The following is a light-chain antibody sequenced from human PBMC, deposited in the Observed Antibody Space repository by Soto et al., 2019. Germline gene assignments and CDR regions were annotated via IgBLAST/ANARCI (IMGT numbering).Light chain of an antibody. CDR3: QQYYTTPVT. Sequence: DIVMTQSPDSLAVSLGERVTINCKSSQNVLYTSNNKNYLAWYQQKPGQPPKLLIYWASTRESGVPDRFSGRGSGTDFTLTISSLQAEDVALFYCQQYYTTPVTFGPGTKVDIK. V-gene: IGKV4-1*01. CDR1: QNVLYTSNNKNY. J-gene: IGKJ3*01. CDR2: WAS.